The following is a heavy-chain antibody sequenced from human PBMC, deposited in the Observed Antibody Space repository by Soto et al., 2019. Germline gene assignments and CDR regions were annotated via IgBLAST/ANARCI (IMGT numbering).Heavy chain of an antibody. CDR1: GYTFTSYG. D-gene: IGHD2-15*01. Sequence: VASVKVSCKASGYTFTSYGISWVRQAPGQGLEWMGWISAYNGNTNYAQKLQGRVTMTTGTSTSTAYMELRSLRSDDTAVYYCARDPTWGCSCGSWYPQYSLDYWG. CDR3: ARDPTWGCSCGSWYPQYSLDY. V-gene: IGHV1-18*01. J-gene: IGHJ4*01. CDR2: ISAYNGNT.